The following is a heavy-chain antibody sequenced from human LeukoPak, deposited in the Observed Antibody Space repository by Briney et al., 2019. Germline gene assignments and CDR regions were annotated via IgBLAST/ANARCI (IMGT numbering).Heavy chain of an antibody. CDR3: GKTTVGSSSGQKPAWPVDY. Sequence: QPGGSLRLSCEASGFTFGSHAMDWVRQAPGKGLEWVAGIFGSGGSPHYADSVKGRFTISRDNSRNTVYLQINSLRADDTAVHYCGKTTVGSSSGQKPAWPVDYWGQGTLVTVSS. V-gene: IGHV3-23*01. D-gene: IGHD6-19*01. CDR2: IFGSGGSP. CDR1: GFTFGSHA. J-gene: IGHJ4*02.